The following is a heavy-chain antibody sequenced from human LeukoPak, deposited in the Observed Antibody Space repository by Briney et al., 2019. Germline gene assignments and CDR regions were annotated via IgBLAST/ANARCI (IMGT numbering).Heavy chain of an antibody. D-gene: IGHD1-14*01. CDR1: LDSTTSYF. Sequence: PSETQSLTCTVCLDSTTSYFWRWVRQPPGKGLEWSGENHRSGSPNYNPSLQSRVTISIDRPRKKTALELSSVTAADTAVYYCAREILGGFNPGAYWGQGTLVTVSS. V-gene: IGHV4-59*12. CDR2: NHRSGSP. CDR3: AREILGGFNPGAY. J-gene: IGHJ4*02.